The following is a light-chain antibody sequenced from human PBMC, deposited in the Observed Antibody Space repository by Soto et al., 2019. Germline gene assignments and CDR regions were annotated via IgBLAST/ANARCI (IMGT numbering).Light chain of an antibody. CDR2: GAS. Sequence: EIVMTQSPASLSVSPRETATLSCRASQSISRYLAWYQHKPGQAPRLLIHGASSRATGVPARFSASGSGTEFTLTISSLQSEDSAIYYCHQYNGWPRTFGQGTKVEI. J-gene: IGKJ1*01. CDR1: QSISRY. CDR3: HQYNGWPRT. V-gene: IGKV3-15*01.